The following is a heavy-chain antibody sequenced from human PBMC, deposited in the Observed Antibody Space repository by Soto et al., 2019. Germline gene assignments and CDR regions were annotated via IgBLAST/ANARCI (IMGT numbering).Heavy chain of an antibody. D-gene: IGHD2-2*01. CDR1: GFTFSSYA. CDR3: ARGPEVPAAIYYYYGMDV. J-gene: IGHJ6*02. Sequence: QVQLVESGGGVVQPRRSLRLSCAASGFTFSSYAMHWVRQAPGKGLEWVAVISYDGSNKYYADSVKGRFTISRDNSKNTLYLQMNRLRAEDTAVYYCARGPEVPAAIYYYYGMDVWGQGTTVTVS. CDR2: ISYDGSNK. V-gene: IGHV3-30-3*01.